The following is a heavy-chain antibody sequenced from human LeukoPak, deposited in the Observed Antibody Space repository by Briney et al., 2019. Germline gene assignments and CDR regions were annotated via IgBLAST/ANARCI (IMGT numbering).Heavy chain of an antibody. CDR2: IYTSGST. J-gene: IGHJ5*02. CDR1: GGSISSYY. D-gene: IGHD6-19*01. Sequence: SETLSLTCTVSGGSISSYYWSWIRQPAGKGLEWIGRIYTSGSTNYNPSLKSRVTMSVDTSKNQFSLKLSSVTAADTAVYHCAREATYSSGWYRWFDPWGQGTLVTVSS. V-gene: IGHV4-4*07. CDR3: AREATYSSGWYRWFDP.